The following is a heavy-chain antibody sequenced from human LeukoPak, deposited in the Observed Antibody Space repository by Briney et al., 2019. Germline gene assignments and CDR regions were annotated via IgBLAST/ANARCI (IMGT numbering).Heavy chain of an antibody. CDR3: AREEQQLVAFDI. V-gene: IGHV3-21*04. J-gene: IGHJ3*02. D-gene: IGHD6-13*01. Sequence: GGSLRLSCAASGFSLSSYTMNWVRQAPGKGLEWVSSISSSSSYIDYADSVKGRFTISRDNSKNTLYLQMNSLRAEDTAVYYCAREEQQLVAFDIWGQGTMVTVSS. CDR1: GFSLSSYT. CDR2: ISSSSSYI.